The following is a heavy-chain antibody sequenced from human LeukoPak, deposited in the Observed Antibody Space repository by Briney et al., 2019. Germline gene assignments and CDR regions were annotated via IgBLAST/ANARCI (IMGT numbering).Heavy chain of an antibody. CDR3: ARDHSGTYANYWHFDL. J-gene: IGHJ2*01. CDR2: IGSMGTTK. Sequence: GEALKISCAASGFTLSNYRMNWVRQAPGKGLEWVAYIGSMGTTKYYADSVKGRFTIYRDIAKSSLYLQMSSLRDEDTSVYYCARDHSGTYANYWHFDLWGRGTLVTVSS. V-gene: IGHV3-48*02. D-gene: IGHD1-26*01. CDR1: GFTLSNYR.